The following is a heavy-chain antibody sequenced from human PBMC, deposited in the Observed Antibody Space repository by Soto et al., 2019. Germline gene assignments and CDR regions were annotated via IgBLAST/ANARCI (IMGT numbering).Heavy chain of an antibody. V-gene: IGHV4-34*01. CDR2: INHSGST. J-gene: IGHJ4*02. Sequence: SENLSLTCAVYGGSFSGYSWSWLRQPPGKGLEWIGEINHSGSTNYNPSLKSRVTISVDTSKNQFSLKLSSVTAADTAVYYCARSVVGAQSQTDHWGQGTLVTVS. CDR3: ARSVVGAQSQTDH. D-gene: IGHD1-26*01. CDR1: GGSFSGYS.